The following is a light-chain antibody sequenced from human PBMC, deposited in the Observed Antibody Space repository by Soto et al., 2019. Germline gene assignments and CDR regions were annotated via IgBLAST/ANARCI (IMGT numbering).Light chain of an antibody. J-gene: IGKJ1*01. Sequence: DIQMTQSPSTLSASVGDRVTITCRASQSISSWLAWYQQKPGKAPKLLIYDASSLESGVPSRFRGSGSGTEFTLTISSLQPDDFATYYCQQYNTILRTFGQGTKVEIK. CDR1: QSISSW. V-gene: IGKV1-5*01. CDR3: QQYNTILRT. CDR2: DAS.